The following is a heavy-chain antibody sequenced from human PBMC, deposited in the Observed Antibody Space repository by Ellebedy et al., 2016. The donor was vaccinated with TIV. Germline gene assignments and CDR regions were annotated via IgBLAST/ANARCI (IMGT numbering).Heavy chain of an antibody. CDR1: GFTLSDHY. CDR2: IKQDGSEK. J-gene: IGHJ4*02. V-gene: IGHV3-7*01. D-gene: IGHD6-19*01. Sequence: GESLKISCAASGFTLSDHYMDWVRQAPGKGLEWVANIKQDGSEKHYVDSVKGRFTISRDNAKNSLDLQMNSLRAEDTAVYHCRVSAVGGLDQWGQGSLVTVSS. CDR3: RVSAVGGLDQ.